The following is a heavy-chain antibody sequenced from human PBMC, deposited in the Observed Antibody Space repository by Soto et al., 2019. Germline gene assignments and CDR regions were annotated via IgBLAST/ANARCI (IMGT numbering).Heavy chain of an antibody. D-gene: IGHD2-15*01. V-gene: IGHV5-51*01. CDR2: IFPGESDT. CDR3: ARSPSGLLAFDY. Sequence: EXLKISCKSSGYXFTSHLLVWVRQMPGKGLECMGIIFPGESDTRYSPSFQGQVTISADKSISTAYLQWSSLKASDNAMYYCARSPSGLLAFDYWGQGTLVTVSS. J-gene: IGHJ4*02. CDR1: GYXFTSHL.